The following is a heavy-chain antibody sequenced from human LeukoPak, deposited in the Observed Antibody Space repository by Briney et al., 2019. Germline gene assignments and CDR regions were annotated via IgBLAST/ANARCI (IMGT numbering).Heavy chain of an antibody. CDR3: ARGLGDYNANWFPVSGY. CDR1: GYTFTTYD. Sequence: ASVKVSCKASGYTFTTYDMRWVRQAAGQGLEWMGWMNPDSGDTGYAQKFQGRVTMTRNTSISTAYMELSSLRSEDTAIYYCARGLGDYNANWFPVSGYWGQGTLVTVSS. J-gene: IGHJ4*02. D-gene: IGHD1-1*01. CDR2: MNPDSGDT. V-gene: IGHV1-8*01.